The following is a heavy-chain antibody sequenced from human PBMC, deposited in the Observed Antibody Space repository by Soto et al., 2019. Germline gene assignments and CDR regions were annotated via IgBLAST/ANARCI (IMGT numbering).Heavy chain of an antibody. J-gene: IGHJ4*02. D-gene: IGHD7-27*01. CDR1: ELPLGDNW. Sequence: EVKVVESGGGLVQPGGPLRPSGAASELPLGDNWLPWVRHLPGRGPVWVSRISGDASSTSYADSVKGRFTISRDSAKNTVYLQMDSLRVEDTAVYYCTRGGTRTTYWGLFDSWGQGTLVTVSS. CDR2: ISGDASST. CDR3: TRGGTRTTYWGLFDS. V-gene: IGHV3-74*01.